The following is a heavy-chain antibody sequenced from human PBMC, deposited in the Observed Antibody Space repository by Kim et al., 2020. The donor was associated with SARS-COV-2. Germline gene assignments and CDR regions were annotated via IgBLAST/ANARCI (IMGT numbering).Heavy chain of an antibody. CDR1: GYTFTVYY. Sequence: ASVKVSCKASGYTFTVYYIHWVRQAPGQGLEWMGWINPNSGGTNYAQKFQGRVTMTRDTSISTAYMELSRLRSDDTAVYYCAREKWFVSSPFDYWGQGTLVTVSS. J-gene: IGHJ4*02. CDR3: AREKWFVSSPFDY. CDR2: INPNSGGT. D-gene: IGHD3-10*01. V-gene: IGHV1-2*02.